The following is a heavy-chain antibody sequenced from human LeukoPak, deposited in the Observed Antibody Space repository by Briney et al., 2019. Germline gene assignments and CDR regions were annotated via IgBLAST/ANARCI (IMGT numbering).Heavy chain of an antibody. Sequence: GGSLRLSCAASGFTFSSYTMNWVRQAPGKGLEWVSGISGSGDNAYYADSVKGRFTISRDNAKNSLYLQMNSLRAEDTAVYYCARGSLGELRYWGQGTLVTVSS. CDR1: GFTFSSYT. CDR2: ISGSGDNA. D-gene: IGHD1-26*01. J-gene: IGHJ4*02. CDR3: ARGSLGELRY. V-gene: IGHV3-23*01.